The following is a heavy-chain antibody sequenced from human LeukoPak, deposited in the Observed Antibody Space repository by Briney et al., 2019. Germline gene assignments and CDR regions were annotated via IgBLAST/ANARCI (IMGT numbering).Heavy chain of an antibody. Sequence: ASVKVSCKASGYTFTSYYMHWVRQAPGQGLEWMGIINPSGGSTSYAQKFQGRVTITADESTSTAYMELSSLRSEDTAVYYCARARGYHYYYYMDVWGKGTTVTISS. CDR2: INPSGGST. V-gene: IGHV1-46*01. D-gene: IGHD3-16*02. CDR3: ARARGYHYYYYMDV. J-gene: IGHJ6*03. CDR1: GYTFTSYY.